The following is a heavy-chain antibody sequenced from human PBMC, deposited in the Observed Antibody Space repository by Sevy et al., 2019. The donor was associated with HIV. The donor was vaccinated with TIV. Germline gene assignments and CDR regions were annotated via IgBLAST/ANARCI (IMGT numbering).Heavy chain of an antibody. Sequence: GGSLRLSCAVSGFTFNSYDMHWVRQAPGKGLEYMALISYDGGYKYYADSVRGRFTISRDNSGNTLYLQMNTLRAEDTAVYYCAKEHYYDILTGDASDAFDIWGLGTMVTVSS. V-gene: IGHV3-30*18. CDR2: ISYDGGYK. CDR3: AKEHYYDILTGDASDAFDI. CDR1: GFTFNSYD. J-gene: IGHJ3*02. D-gene: IGHD3-9*01.